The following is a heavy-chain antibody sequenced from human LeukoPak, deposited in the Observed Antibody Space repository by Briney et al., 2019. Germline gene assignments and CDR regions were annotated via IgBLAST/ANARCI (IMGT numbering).Heavy chain of an antibody. D-gene: IGHD3-10*01. CDR2: IYHSGST. Sequence: SSETLSLTCAVYSGSFSSYYWNWIRQPPGKGLEWIGEIYHSGSTRYNPSLRSRVTISVDTSKNQFSLTLSSVTAADTAVYYCARGRGGMLRGLTLRYYYYGMHVWGQGTTVTVSS. CDR3: ARGRGGMLRGLTLRYYYYGMHV. J-gene: IGHJ6*02. V-gene: IGHV4-34*01. CDR1: SGSFSSYY.